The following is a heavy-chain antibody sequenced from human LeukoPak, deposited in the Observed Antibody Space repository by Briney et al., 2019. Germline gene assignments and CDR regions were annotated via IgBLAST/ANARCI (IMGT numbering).Heavy chain of an antibody. CDR1: GASIGSGGYY. J-gene: IGHJ6*02. V-gene: IGHV4-39*07. D-gene: IGHD1-26*01. CDR3: ARVMGATRGMDV. CDR2: YIYYSASPYYSVSA. Sequence: SETLSLTCTVSGASIGSGGYYWGWIRQHPGKGLEWIGYIYYSASPYYSVSANYNPSLKSRLTISVDTSKNQFSLKVRSVSAADTAVHYCARVMGATRGMDVWGQGTTVTVSS.